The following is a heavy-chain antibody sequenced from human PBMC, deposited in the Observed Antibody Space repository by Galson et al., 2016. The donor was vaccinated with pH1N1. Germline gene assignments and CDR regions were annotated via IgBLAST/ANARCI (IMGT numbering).Heavy chain of an antibody. CDR3: ARGTIRISGMEIEHRGYFDA. Sequence: SLRLSCAASGFNFGHHGMHWVRQAPGEGLEWVAVIWFDGTERYYADAVAGSFTISRDNSDKTVHMQMNSLRVEDTAIYFCARGTIRISGMEIEHRGYFDAWGRGTLVTVSS. CDR2: IWFDGTER. V-gene: IGHV3-33*01. D-gene: IGHD1-1*01. J-gene: IGHJ4*02. CDR1: GFNFGHHG.